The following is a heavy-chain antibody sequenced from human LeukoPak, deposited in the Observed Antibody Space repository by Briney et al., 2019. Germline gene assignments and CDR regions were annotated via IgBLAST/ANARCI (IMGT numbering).Heavy chain of an antibody. J-gene: IGHJ4*02. D-gene: IGHD3-22*01. V-gene: IGHV3-30*18. CDR2: ISYDGSNK. CDR1: GFTFSSYG. CDR3: AKEVDEDYYDSSGYSHFDY. Sequence: QPGGSLRLSCAASGFTFSSYGMHWVRQAPGKGLEWVAVISYDGSNKYYADSVKGRFTISRDNSKNTLYLQMNSLRAEDTAVYYCAKEVDEDYYDSSGYSHFDYWGQGTLVTVSS.